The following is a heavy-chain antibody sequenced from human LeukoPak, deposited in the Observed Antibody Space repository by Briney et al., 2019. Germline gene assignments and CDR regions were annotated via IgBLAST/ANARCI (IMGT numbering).Heavy chain of an antibody. J-gene: IGHJ4*02. V-gene: IGHV3-23*01. CDR3: APRGSYLGH. CDR2: ISGSGGTT. D-gene: IGHD3-16*01. Sequence: GGSLRLSCAASGFTFSTYAMSWVRQAPGKGLEWVSAISGSGGTTYYAESVRGRFTISRDNSNNTLFLQMSSLSADDTAVYYCAPRGSYLGHWGQGTLVTVSS. CDR1: GFTFSTYA.